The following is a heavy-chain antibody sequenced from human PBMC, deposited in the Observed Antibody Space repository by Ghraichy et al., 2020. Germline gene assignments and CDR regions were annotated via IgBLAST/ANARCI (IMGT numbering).Heavy chain of an antibody. CDR3: ARDTFIVVVPAAMMGGDYYYYGMDV. J-gene: IGHJ6*02. Sequence: GASLNISCKASGYTFTSYGISWVRQAPGQGLEWMGWISAYNGNTNYAQKLQGRVTMTTDTSTSTAYMELRSLRSDDTAVYYCARDTFIVVVPAAMMGGDYYYYGMDVWGQGTTVTVSS. V-gene: IGHV1-18*04. CDR1: GYTFTSYG. CDR2: ISAYNGNT. D-gene: IGHD2-2*01.